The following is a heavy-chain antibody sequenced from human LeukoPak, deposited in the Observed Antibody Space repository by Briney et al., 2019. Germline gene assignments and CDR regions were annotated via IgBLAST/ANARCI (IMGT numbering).Heavy chain of an antibody. CDR2: IWSDGSNR. V-gene: IGHV3-33*06. D-gene: IGHD4-11*01. Sequence: GRSLRLSCATSGFTFSHYGMHWVRQAPGKGLEWVAVIWSDGSNRYYGDPGKGRFTISRDNFQRTVYLQMNSLRAEDTAVYYCAKDAQRGFDYSNSLDNWGQGTLVTVSS. CDR3: AKDAQRGFDYSNSLDN. J-gene: IGHJ4*02. CDR1: GFTFSHYG.